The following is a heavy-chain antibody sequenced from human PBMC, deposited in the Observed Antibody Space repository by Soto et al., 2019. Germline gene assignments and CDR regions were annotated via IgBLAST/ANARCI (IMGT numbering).Heavy chain of an antibody. D-gene: IGHD4-17*01. V-gene: IGHV4-59*01. Sequence: SETLSLTCPVSGGSISGYYLSWLRQPPGKGLEWIGYIYSIGSTNYNPSLRSRVTMSIDTSQEQFSLKLSSVTAADTAVYYCARGSDYGDYVFDYWGQGTLVTVSS. CDR1: GGSISGYY. CDR3: ARGSDYGDYVFDY. J-gene: IGHJ4*02. CDR2: IYSIGST.